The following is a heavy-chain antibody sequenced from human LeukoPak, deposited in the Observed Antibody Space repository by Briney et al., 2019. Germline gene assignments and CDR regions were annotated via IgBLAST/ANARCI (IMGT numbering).Heavy chain of an antibody. CDR3: ARVGQYCSSSSCFDY. CDR2: ISAYNGNT. Sequence: ASVKVSCKTSSYTFTNYGISWVRQAPGQGLEWMGWISAYNGNTDYPQSLQRRVTMTTDTSTSTAYMELRSLRSDDAAVYYCARVGQYCSSSSCFDYWGQGTLVTVSS. CDR1: SYTFTNYG. J-gene: IGHJ4*02. D-gene: IGHD2-2*01. V-gene: IGHV1-18*01.